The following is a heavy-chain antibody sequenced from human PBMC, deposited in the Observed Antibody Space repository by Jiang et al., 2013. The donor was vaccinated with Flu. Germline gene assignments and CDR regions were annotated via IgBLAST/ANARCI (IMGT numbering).Heavy chain of an antibody. CDR1: WVLQWLL. CDR3: ARGVMAPPGWFDP. CDR2: VNHGGGT. V-gene: IGHV4-34*01. Sequence: LLKPSETLSLTSRCLWWVLQWLLLELDPPAPREGGWSGLGKVNHGGGTDYNPSLKSRVTISVDTSKNQFSLKLSSVTAADTAMYFCARGVMAPPGWFDPWGQGTLVTVSS. D-gene: IGHD2-8*01. J-gene: IGHJ5*02.